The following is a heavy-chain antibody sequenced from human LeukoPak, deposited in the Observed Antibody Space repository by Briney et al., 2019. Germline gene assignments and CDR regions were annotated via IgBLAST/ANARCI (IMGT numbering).Heavy chain of an antibody. D-gene: IGHD4-23*01. V-gene: IGHV4-59*01. J-gene: IGHJ4*02. Sequence: SETLSLTCTVSGGSISSYYWSWIRQPPGKGLGWIGYIYYSGSTNYNPSLKSRVTISVDTSKNQFSLKLSSVTAADTAVYYCAREKGGNSPFDYWGQGTLVTVSS. CDR3: AREKGGNSPFDY. CDR1: GGSISSYY. CDR2: IYYSGST.